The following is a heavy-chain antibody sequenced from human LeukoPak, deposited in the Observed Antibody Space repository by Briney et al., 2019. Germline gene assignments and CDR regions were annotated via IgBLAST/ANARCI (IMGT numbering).Heavy chain of an antibody. V-gene: IGHV4-34*01. CDR2: INHSGST. J-gene: IGHJ5*02. Sequence: SETLSLTCAVYGGSFSGYYWSWIRQPPGKGLEWIGEINHSGSTSYNPSLKSRVTISVDTSKNQFSLKLSSVTAADTAVYYCARGHYDILTGYSWFDPWGQGTLVTVSS. D-gene: IGHD3-9*01. CDR1: GGSFSGYY. CDR3: ARGHYDILTGYSWFDP.